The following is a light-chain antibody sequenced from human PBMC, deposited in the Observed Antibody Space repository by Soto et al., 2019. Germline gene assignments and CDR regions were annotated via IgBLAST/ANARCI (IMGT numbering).Light chain of an antibody. CDR1: QSISSW. CDR2: AAS. J-gene: IGKJ5*01. V-gene: IGKV1-39*01. Sequence: DIRMSQSPSTLSASVGDRVTITCRASQSISSWLAWYQQKPGKAPKLLIYAASSLQSGVPSRFSGSGSGTDFTLTISSLQPEDFATYYCQQSYSTSITFGQGTRLEIK. CDR3: QQSYSTSIT.